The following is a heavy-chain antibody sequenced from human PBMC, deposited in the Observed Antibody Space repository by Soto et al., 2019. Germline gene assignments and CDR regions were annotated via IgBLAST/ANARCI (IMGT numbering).Heavy chain of an antibody. Sequence: SETLSLTCTVSGDSISSYYWSWIRQPPGKGLEWIGYIYYSGSTNYNPSLKSRVTISLDTSKNQFSLKLSSVTAADTAVYYCARSNGDYEDYWSQGTLVTVSS. CDR3: ARSNGDYEDY. CDR2: IYYSGST. V-gene: IGHV4-59*01. CDR1: GDSISSYY. J-gene: IGHJ4*02. D-gene: IGHD4-17*01.